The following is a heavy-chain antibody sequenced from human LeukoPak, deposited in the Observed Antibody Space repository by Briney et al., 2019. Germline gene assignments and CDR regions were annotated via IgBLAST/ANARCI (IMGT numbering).Heavy chain of an antibody. CDR1: GYTFTSYY. V-gene: IGHV1-46*01. CDR2: IDPSGGST. D-gene: IGHD1-26*01. CDR3: VSEVRSYGRLFDY. J-gene: IGHJ4*02. Sequence: ASVKVSCKASGYTFTSYYMHWVRQAPGQGLEWMGIIDPSGGSTSYAQKFQGRVTMTRDTSTSTVYMELSSLRSEDTAVYYCVSEVRSYGRLFDYWGQGTLVTVSS.